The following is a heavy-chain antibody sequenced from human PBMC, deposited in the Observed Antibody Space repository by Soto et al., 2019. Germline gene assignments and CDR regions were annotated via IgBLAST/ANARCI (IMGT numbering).Heavy chain of an antibody. J-gene: IGHJ6*02. CDR1: GFTFSSYS. CDR3: ARDLQYYDYYGMEV. CDR2: ISRSSSTI. V-gene: IGHV3-48*02. Sequence: EVQLVESGGGLVQPGGSLRLSCAASGFTFSSYSMNWVRQAPGKGMEWVSYISRSSSTIYYADSVKGRFTISRDNAKNSLYVQMNRLRDEATAVYYFARDLQYYDYYGMEVWGQGTTVTVSS.